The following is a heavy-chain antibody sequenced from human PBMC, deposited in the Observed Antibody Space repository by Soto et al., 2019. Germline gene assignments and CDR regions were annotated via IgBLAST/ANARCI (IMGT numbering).Heavy chain of an antibody. CDR2: IYWNDDK. Sequence: SGPTLVNPTQTLTLTCTFSGFSLSTSGVGVGWIRQPPGKALEWLALIYWNDDKRYSPSLKSRLTITKDTSKNQVVLTMTNMDPVDTATYYCAHNLRYYDFWSGYYTEWFDPWGQGTLVTVSS. D-gene: IGHD3-3*01. CDR3: AHNLRYYDFWSGYYTEWFDP. J-gene: IGHJ5*02. V-gene: IGHV2-5*01. CDR1: GFSLSTSGVG.